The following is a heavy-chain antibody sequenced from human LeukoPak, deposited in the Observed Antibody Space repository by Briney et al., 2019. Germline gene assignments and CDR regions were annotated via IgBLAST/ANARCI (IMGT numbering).Heavy chain of an antibody. D-gene: IGHD4-17*01. CDR2: IIPIFGIA. CDR1: GGTFSSYA. CDR3: ARCYGDYGYNWFDP. J-gene: IGHJ5*02. Sequence: GASVKVSCKASGGTFSSYAISWVRQAPGQGLEWMGRIIPIFGIANYAQKFQSRVTITADKSTSTAYMELSSLRSEDTAVYYCARCYGDYGYNWFDPWGQGTLVTVSS. V-gene: IGHV1-69*04.